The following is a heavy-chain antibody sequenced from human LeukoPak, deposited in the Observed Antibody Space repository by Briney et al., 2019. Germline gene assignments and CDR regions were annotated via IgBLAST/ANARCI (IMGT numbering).Heavy chain of an antibody. CDR2: IDDSGST. J-gene: IGHJ4*02. CDR1: GDSISSYY. D-gene: IGHD2-15*01. Sequence: TSETLSLTCTVSGDSISSYYWSWIRQPPGKGLEWIGYIDDSGSTNYNPSLKSRVTISVDTSKSQFSLKLSSVTAADTAVYFCARRHRYCSGGSCYLFDYWGQGALVTVSS. CDR3: ARRHRYCSGGSCYLFDY. V-gene: IGHV4-59*08.